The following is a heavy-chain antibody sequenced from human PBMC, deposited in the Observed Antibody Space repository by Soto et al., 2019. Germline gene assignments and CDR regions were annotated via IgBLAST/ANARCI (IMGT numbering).Heavy chain of an antibody. CDR2: IKSKTDGGTT. CDR1: GFTFSNAW. V-gene: IGHV3-15*01. CDR3: TTPQVGSYYFLDAFDI. Sequence: GGSLRLSCAASGFTFSNAWMSWVRQAPGKGLEWVGRIKSKTDGGTTDYAAPVKGRFTISRDDSKNTLYLQMNSLKTEDTAVYYCTTPQVGSYYFLDAFDIWGQGTMVTVSS. D-gene: IGHD1-26*01. J-gene: IGHJ3*02.